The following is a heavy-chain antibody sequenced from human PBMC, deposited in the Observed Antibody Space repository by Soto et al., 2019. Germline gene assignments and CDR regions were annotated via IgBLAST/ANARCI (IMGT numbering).Heavy chain of an antibody. J-gene: IGHJ4*02. Sequence: SETLSLTCAVSGDSISSSCLWSWVRQPPGKGLEWIGEIYHSETTNYNPSLKSRVTLSMDKSKNQFSLMLTSVTAADTAVYFCAREPYLPKARNDYWGQGTLVTVSS. V-gene: IGHV4-4*02. CDR2: IYHSETT. CDR1: GDSISSSCL. CDR3: AREPYLPKARNDY.